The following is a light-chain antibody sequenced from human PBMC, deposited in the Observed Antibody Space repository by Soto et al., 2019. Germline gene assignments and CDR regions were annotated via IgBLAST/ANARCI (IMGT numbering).Light chain of an antibody. CDR1: QRITDW. CDR2: KAS. V-gene: IGKV1-5*03. CDR3: QYWDNYSWT. J-gene: IGKJ1*01. Sequence: DIQMTQSPSTLSASVGDRVTITCRASQRITDWLAWYQQKPGKAPKFLIYKASNLEGGVPSRFSGSGSGTEFTLTNSSVQPDDFATYYCQYWDNYSWTFGQGTKVEIK.